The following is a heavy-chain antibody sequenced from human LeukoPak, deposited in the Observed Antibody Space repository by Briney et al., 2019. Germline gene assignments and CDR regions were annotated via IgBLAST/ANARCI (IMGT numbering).Heavy chain of an antibody. CDR1: GFTFSSYA. D-gene: IGHD2-2*01. V-gene: IGHV3-23*01. CDR2: ISGSGGSA. J-gene: IGHJ4*02. Sequence: TGGSLRLSCAASGFTFSSYAMTWVRQAPGKGLEWVSAISGSGGSAYYADSVKGRFTISRDNSKNTLYLQMSSLRAEDTAIYYCAKYSQLLSGYYFDFWGQGTLVTVSS. CDR3: AKYSQLLSGYYFDF.